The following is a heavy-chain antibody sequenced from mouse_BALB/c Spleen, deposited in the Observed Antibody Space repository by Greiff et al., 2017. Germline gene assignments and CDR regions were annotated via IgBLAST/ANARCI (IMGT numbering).Heavy chain of an antibody. J-gene: IGHJ3*01. CDR3: ARGYYGSRGAWFAY. D-gene: IGHD1-1*01. Sequence: VQVVESGAELAKPGASVKMSCKASGYTFTSYWMHWVKQRPGQGLEWIGYINPSTGYTEYNQKFKDKATLTADKSSSTAYMQLSSLTSEDSAVYYCARGYYGSRGAWFAYWGQGTLVTVSA. V-gene: IGHV1-7*01. CDR1: GYTFTSYW. CDR2: INPSTGYT.